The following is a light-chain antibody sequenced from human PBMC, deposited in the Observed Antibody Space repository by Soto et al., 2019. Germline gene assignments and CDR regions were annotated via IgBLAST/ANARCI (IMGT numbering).Light chain of an antibody. CDR2: EAS. Sequence: QSVLTQPPSVSGSPGQSVTISCTGTSTDFVSYNRVAWYQQPPGTAPKLIIYEASNRPSGVPDRFSGSKSGNTASLNISGLKAADEADYYCSLYKRENNYVLGNGTTITV. CDR1: STDFVSYNR. CDR3: SLYKRENNYV. V-gene: IGLV2-18*01. J-gene: IGLJ1*01.